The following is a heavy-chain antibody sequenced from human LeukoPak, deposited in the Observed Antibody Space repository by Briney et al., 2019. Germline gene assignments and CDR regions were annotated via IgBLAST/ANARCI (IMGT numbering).Heavy chain of an antibody. V-gene: IGHV3-23*01. J-gene: IGHJ4*02. D-gene: IGHD2-15*01. CDR3: AKGVGYCSGGSCQQFDY. CDR2: ISGSGVST. Sequence: GGSLRLSCAASGFTFSSYGMSWVRQAPGKGLEWVSAISGSGVSTYYTDSVKGRFTISRDNSKNTLYLQMNSLRAEDTAVYYCAKGVGYCSGGSCQQFDYWGQGTLVTVSS. CDR1: GFTFSSYG.